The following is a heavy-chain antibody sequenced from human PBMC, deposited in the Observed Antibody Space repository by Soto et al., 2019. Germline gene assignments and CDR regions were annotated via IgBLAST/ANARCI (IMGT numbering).Heavy chain of an antibody. CDR1: GYTFTSYA. CDR3: ARYLGDLTGYYRDYYYYGMDV. V-gene: IGHV1-18*01. J-gene: IGHJ6*02. CDR2: ISAYNGNT. D-gene: IGHD3-9*01. Sequence: ASVKVSCKASGYTFTSYAMHWVRQAPGQRLEWMGWISAYNGNTNYAQKLQGRVTMTTDTSTSTAYMELRSLRSDDTAVYYCARYLGDLTGYYRDYYYYGMDVWGQGTTVTVSS.